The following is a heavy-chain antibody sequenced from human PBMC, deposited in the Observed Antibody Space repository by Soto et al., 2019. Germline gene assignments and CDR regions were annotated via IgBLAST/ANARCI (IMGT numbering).Heavy chain of an antibody. J-gene: IGHJ4*02. CDR3: APTMHGGDYSSGYFDN. D-gene: IGHD3-22*01. Sequence: SGPTLVNPTETLTLTCTVSGFSLTNGRMGVSWIRQPPGKALEWLAHISSNDEKSYRITLMSRLTISKDTSKSQVVLTVTNVDPADTATYYCAPTMHGGDYSSGYFDNWGQRAPVTVS. V-gene: IGHV2-26*01. CDR2: ISSNDEK. CDR1: GFSLTNGRMG.